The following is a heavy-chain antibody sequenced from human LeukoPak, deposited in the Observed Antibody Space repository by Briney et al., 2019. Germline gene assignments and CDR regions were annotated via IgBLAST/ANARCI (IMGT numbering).Heavy chain of an antibody. CDR3: AKDRVMITFDPSPTN. D-gene: IGHD3-16*01. J-gene: IGHJ4*02. CDR2: ISGRDGTT. Sequence: GGSLRLSCAASGFTFSSYAMNWVRQAPGKGLEWVSAISGRDGTTYYADSVKGRFTISRDNSKNTLCLQMSSLRAEDTAVYYCAKDRVMITFDPSPTNWGQGTLVTVSS. CDR1: GFTFSSYA. V-gene: IGHV3-23*01.